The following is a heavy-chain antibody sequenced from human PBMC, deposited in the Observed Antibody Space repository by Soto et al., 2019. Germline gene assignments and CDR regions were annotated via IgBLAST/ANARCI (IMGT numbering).Heavy chain of an antibody. J-gene: IGHJ4*02. Sequence: GGSLRLSCAASGFTFSIYAMHWVRQAPGKGLEWLAIMSNDGTRSYYADSVKGRFTISRDNSKNTLYLQMNSLRGDDTAVYHCGKGGTPGWFAELWGQGTLVTVSS. CDR2: MSNDGTRS. D-gene: IGHD3-10*01. CDR1: GFTFSIYA. CDR3: GKGGTPGWFAEL. V-gene: IGHV3-30-3*01.